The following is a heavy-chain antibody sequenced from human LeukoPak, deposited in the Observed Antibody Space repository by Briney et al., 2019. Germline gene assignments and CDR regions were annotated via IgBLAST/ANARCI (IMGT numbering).Heavy chain of an antibody. V-gene: IGHV3-30*04. D-gene: IGHD7-27*01. Sequence: GGSLRLSCAASGFTFSTYSMHWVRQAPGKGLEWVAVISYDGSNKYYADSVKGRFTISRDNSKNTLYLQMNSLRGEDTAVYYCARDGSNWGIGCFDPWGQGTLVTVSS. CDR2: ISYDGSNK. CDR1: GFTFSTYS. J-gene: IGHJ5*02. CDR3: ARDGSNWGIGCFDP.